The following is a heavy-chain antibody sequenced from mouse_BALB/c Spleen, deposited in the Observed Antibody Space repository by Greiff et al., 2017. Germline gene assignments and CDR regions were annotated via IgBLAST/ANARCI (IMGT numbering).Heavy chain of an antibody. J-gene: IGHJ4*01. V-gene: IGHV1-67*01. CDR2: ISTYYGNT. CDR1: GYTFTDYA. CDR3: GRGGNAMDY. Sequence: QVQLKESGPELVRPGVSVKISCKGSGYTFTDYAMHWVKQSHAKSLEWIGVISTYYGNTNYNQKFKGKATMTVDKSSSTAYMELARLTSEDSAIYYCGRGGNAMDYWGQGTSVTVSS.